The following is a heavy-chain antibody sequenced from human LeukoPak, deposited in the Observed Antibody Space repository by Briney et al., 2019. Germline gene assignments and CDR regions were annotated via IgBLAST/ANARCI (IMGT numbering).Heavy chain of an antibody. D-gene: IGHD3-22*01. J-gene: IGHJ4*02. CDR3: ARDWLLGIGDY. CDR2: IIPIFGTA. Sequence: ASVKVSCKASGGIFSSYVISWVRQAPGQGLEWMGGIIPIFGTANYAQKFQGRVTITTDESTSTAYMELSRLRSDDTAVYYCARDWLLGIGDYWGQGTLVTVSS. CDR1: GGIFSSYV. V-gene: IGHV1-69*05.